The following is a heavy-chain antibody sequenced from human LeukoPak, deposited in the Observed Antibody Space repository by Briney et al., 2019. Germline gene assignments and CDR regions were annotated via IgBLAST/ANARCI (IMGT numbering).Heavy chain of an antibody. V-gene: IGHV4-39*01. D-gene: IGHD6-19*01. J-gene: IGHJ4*02. CDR3: ARQWLDVTYFDY. CDR1: GGSISSSSYY. Sequence: SPSVTLSLTCTVSGGSISSSSYYWGWIRQPPGKGLEWIGSIYYSGSTYYNPSLKSRVTISVDTSKNQFSLKLSSVTAADTAVYYCARQWLDVTYFDYWGQGTLVTVSS. CDR2: IYYSGST.